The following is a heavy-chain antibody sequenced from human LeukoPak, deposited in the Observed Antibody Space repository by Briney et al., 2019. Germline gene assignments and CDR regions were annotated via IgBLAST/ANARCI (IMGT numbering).Heavy chain of an antibody. CDR3: ATHRMGRWRPFDP. D-gene: IGHD3-16*01. CDR1: GYTFTSYD. CDR2: MNPNSDNT. Sequence: GASVKVSCKASGYTFTSYDINWVRQATGQGLEWMGWMNPNSDNTGYAQKFQGRVTMTRNTSISTAYMELSSLRSEDTAVYYCATHRMGRWRPFDPWGQGTLVTVSS. V-gene: IGHV1-8*01. J-gene: IGHJ5*02.